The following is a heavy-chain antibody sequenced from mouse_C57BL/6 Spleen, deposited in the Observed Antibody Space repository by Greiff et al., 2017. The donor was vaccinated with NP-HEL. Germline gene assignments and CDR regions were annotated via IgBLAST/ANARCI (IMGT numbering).Heavy chain of an antibody. Sequence: EVKLVESGGGLVKPGGSLKLSCAASGFTFSDYGMHWVRQAPEKGLEWVAYISSGSSTIYYADTVKGRFTISRDNAKNTLFLQMTSLRSEDTAMYYCARVNYYGSSFYYYAMDYWGQGTSVTVSS. D-gene: IGHD1-1*01. V-gene: IGHV5-17*01. CDR3: ARVNYYGSSFYYYAMDY. J-gene: IGHJ4*01. CDR2: ISSGSSTI. CDR1: GFTFSDYG.